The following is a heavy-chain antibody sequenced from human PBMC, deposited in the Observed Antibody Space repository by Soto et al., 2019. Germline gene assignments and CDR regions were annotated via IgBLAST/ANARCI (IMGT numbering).Heavy chain of an antibody. V-gene: IGHV3-33*01. CDR2: IWSDGSNK. D-gene: IGHD3-10*01. J-gene: IGHJ6*02. CDR3: AREVLVRGIKYHAMDV. Sequence: PWGSLRLSCAASGFTFSSYGIHWVRQAPGKGLEWVAVIWSDGSNKYYADSVKGRFTISRDNTKNTLYLQMNSLRAEDTAVYYCAREVLVRGIKYHAMDVWGQGTTVTVSS. CDR1: GFTFSSYG.